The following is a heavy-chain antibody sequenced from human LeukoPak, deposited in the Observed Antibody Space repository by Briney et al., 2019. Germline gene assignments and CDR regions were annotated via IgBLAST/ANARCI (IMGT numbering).Heavy chain of an antibody. J-gene: IGHJ4*02. V-gene: IGHV3-7*01. CDR1: GFTFSSYW. D-gene: IGHD3-9*01. CDR2: IKQDGSEK. CDR3: ARDLPVLRYFDWLLPIDY. Sequence: GGSLRLSCAASGFTFSSYWMSWVRQAPGKGLEWVANIKQDGSEKYYVDSVKGRFTISRDNAKNSLYLQMNSLRAEDTAVYYCARDLPVLRYFDWLLPIDYWGQGTLVTVSS.